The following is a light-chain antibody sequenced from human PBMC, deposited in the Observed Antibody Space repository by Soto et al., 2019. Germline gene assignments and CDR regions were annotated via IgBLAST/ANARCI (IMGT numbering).Light chain of an antibody. CDR3: SSYAGRRWV. CDR2: EVD. V-gene: IGLV2-23*02. CDR1: TSDVGIYNL. Sequence: QSVLTQPASVSGSPGQSITISCSGTTSDVGIYNLVSWYQQHPGKAPKLVIYEVDKRPSGVSNRFSGSRSGNTGSLTISGLQSEDEADYYCSSYAGRRWVFGGGTKLTVL. J-gene: IGLJ3*02.